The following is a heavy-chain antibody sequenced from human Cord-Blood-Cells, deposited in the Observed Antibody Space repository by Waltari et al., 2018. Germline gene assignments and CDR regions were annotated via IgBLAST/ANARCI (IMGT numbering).Heavy chain of an antibody. J-gene: IGHJ3*02. Sequence: QVQLQQWGAGLLKPSETLSLTCAVYGGSFSVYYWSWIRQPPGKGLEWIGEINHSGSTNYNPSLKSRVTISVDTSKNQFSLKLSSVTAADTAVYYCARGLNDAFDIWGQGTMVTVSS. V-gene: IGHV4-34*01. CDR2: INHSGST. CDR3: ARGLNDAFDI. CDR1: GGSFSVYY.